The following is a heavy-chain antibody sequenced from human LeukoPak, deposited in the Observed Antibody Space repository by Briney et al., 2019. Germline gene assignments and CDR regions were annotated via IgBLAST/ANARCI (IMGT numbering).Heavy chain of an antibody. J-gene: IGHJ5*02. CDR1: GGSFSGYY. Sequence: SETLSLTCAVYGGSFSGYYWSWIRQPPGKGLEWIGEINHSGSTNYNPSHKSRVTISVDTSKNQFSLKLSSVTAADTAVYYCARGRKAAAGGTVDPWGQGTLVTVSS. CDR3: ARGRKAAAGGTVDP. V-gene: IGHV4-34*01. D-gene: IGHD6-13*01. CDR2: INHSGST.